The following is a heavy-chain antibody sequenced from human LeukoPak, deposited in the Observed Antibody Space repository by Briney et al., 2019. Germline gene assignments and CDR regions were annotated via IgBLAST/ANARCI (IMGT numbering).Heavy chain of an antibody. Sequence: GGSLRLSCTASGFTFSSYAMSWVRQAPGKGLEWVSALSGSGGNTYYADSVKGRFTISRDNSKNTLYLEMNRLRAEDTAKYYCAKVASLCTSTSCVRGGFDYWGQGTLVTVSS. CDR1: GFTFSSYA. CDR3: AKVASLCTSTSCVRGGFDY. D-gene: IGHD2-2*01. CDR2: LSGSGGNT. V-gene: IGHV3-23*01. J-gene: IGHJ4*02.